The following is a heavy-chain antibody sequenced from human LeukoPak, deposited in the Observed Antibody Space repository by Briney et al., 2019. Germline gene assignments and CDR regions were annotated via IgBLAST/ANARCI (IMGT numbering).Heavy chain of an antibody. CDR3: ARDRGYSGYDDFRY. D-gene: IGHD5-12*01. Sequence: GGSLRLSCAASGFTFSSYWMSWVRQAPGKGLEWVANINQDGNEKYYVDSVKGRFTISRDNVNNLLYLQMNSLRAEDTAVHYCARDRGYSGYDDFRYWGQGTLVTVSS. J-gene: IGHJ4*02. CDR2: INQDGNEK. V-gene: IGHV3-7*04. CDR1: GFTFSSYW.